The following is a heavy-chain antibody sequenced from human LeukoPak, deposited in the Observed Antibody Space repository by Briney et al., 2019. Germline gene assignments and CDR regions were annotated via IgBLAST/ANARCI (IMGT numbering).Heavy chain of an antibody. Sequence: PSETLSLTCTVSGGSISSYYWSWIRQPPGKGLEWIGYIYYSGSTNYNPALKSRVTISVDTSKNQFSLKLSSVTAADTAVRYCARQRGRWDSFDYWGQGTLATVSS. J-gene: IGHJ4*02. CDR2: IYYSGST. CDR1: GGSISSYY. D-gene: IGHD1-26*01. V-gene: IGHV4-59*08. CDR3: ARQRGRWDSFDY.